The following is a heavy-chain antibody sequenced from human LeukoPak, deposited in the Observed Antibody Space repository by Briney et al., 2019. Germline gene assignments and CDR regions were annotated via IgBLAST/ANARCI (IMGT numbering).Heavy chain of an antibody. D-gene: IGHD3-10*01. Sequence: GASVKVSCKASGYTFTGYYMHWVRQAPGQGLEWMGWINPNSGGTNYAQKFQGRVTMTRDASISTAYMELSRLRSDDTAVYYCARARERYYYGSGSGYWGQGTLVTVSS. V-gene: IGHV1-2*02. CDR3: ARARERYYYGSGSGY. CDR2: INPNSGGT. J-gene: IGHJ4*02. CDR1: GYTFTGYY.